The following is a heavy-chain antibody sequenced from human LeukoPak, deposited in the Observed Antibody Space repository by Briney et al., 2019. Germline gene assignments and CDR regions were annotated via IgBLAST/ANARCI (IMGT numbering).Heavy chain of an antibody. V-gene: IGHV3-33*01. J-gene: IGHJ4*02. CDR3: TRDSISCSGDTCYSGFDY. D-gene: IGHD2-15*01. CDR2: IWYDGSNK. CDR1: GFTFSNYG. Sequence: GRSLRLSCAASGFTFSNYGMHWVRQAPGKGLEWVAVIWYDGSNKYCADSVKGRFTISRDNAKNSLYLQMNSLRDEDTAVYYCTRDSISCSGDTCYSGFDYWGPGTLVTVSS.